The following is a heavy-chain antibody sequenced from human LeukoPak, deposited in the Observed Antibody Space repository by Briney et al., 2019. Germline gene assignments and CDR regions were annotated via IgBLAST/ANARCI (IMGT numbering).Heavy chain of an antibody. Sequence: GGSLRLSCAASGFTFSSYAMSWVRQAPGKGLEWVSAISGSGGSTYYADSVKGRFTISRDNSKNTLYLQMNSLRAEDTAVYYCAKDQEYYDSSGENAFDIWGQGTMVTVSS. CDR3: AKDQEYYDSSGENAFDI. J-gene: IGHJ3*02. CDR2: ISGSGGST. CDR1: GFTFSSYA. V-gene: IGHV3-23*01. D-gene: IGHD3-22*01.